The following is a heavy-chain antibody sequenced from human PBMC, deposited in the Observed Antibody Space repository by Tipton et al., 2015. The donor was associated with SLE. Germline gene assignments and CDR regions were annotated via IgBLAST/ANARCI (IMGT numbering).Heavy chain of an antibody. V-gene: IGHV4-59*08. CDR2: IYYRGTT. CDR3: ARGSGGTYCDAFDI. D-gene: IGHD1-26*01. Sequence: TLSLTCTVSYGSISGYYWSWIRQPPGKGLEWIGYIYYRGTTNYNPSLKSRVTISIDTSKNQFSLKLSSVTAADTAVYYCARGSGGTYCDAFDIWGQGTLVTVSS. CDR1: YGSISGYY. J-gene: IGHJ3*02.